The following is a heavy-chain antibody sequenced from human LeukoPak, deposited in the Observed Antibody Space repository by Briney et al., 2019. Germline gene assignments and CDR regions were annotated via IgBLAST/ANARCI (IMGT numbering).Heavy chain of an antibody. CDR1: GFTFSSYG. D-gene: IGHD5-18*01. V-gene: IGHV3-23*01. J-gene: IGHJ4*02. Sequence: GGSLRLSCAASGFTFSSYGMSWVRQAPGKGLEWVSAISGSGGSTYYADSVKGRFTISRDNSKNTLYLQMNSLRAEDTAVYYCARGELWSPFDFWGQGTLVTVSS. CDR3: ARGELWSPFDF. CDR2: ISGSGGST.